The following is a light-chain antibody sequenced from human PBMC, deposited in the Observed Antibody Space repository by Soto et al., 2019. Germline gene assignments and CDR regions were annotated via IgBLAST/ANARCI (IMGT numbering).Light chain of an antibody. Sequence: DIQITQSPSTLSASVGDGVTITCRASQNIGSWLAWYQQKPGEAPKLLIYKASGLESGVPSRFSGSGSGTDLTLTISSLQPDDFATYHCQQYESYSPLTFGGGTKVDIK. CDR1: QNIGSW. CDR3: QQYESYSPLT. CDR2: KAS. J-gene: IGKJ4*01. V-gene: IGKV1-5*03.